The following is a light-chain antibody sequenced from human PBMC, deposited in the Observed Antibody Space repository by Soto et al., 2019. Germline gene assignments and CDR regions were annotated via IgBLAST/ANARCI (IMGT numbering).Light chain of an antibody. V-gene: IGKV1-27*01. CDR3: QKYNSAPPGVT. CDR1: QGISNY. J-gene: IGKJ3*01. Sequence: DIQMTQSPSSLSASVGDRVTITCRASQGISNYLAWNQQKPGKVPKLLIYAASTLQSGVPSRFSGSGSGTDFTLTISSLQPEDVATYYCQKYNSAPPGVTFGPGTKVDIK. CDR2: AAS.